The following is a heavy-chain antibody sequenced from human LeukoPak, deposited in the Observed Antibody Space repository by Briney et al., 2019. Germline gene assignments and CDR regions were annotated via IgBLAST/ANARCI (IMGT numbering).Heavy chain of an antibody. D-gene: IGHD3-9*01. CDR1: GGPISSYY. CDR2: IYTSGST. J-gene: IGHJ4*02. CDR3: ARDGLLTGYDY. V-gene: IGHV4-4*07. Sequence: SETLSPTCTVSGGPISSYYWSWIRQPAGKGLEWIGRIYTSGSTNYNPSLKSRVTMSVDTSKNQFSLKLSSVTAADTAVYYCARDGLLTGYDYWGQGTLVTVSS.